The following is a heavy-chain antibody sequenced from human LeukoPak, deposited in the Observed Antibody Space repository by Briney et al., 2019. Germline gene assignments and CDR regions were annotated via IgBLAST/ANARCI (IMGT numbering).Heavy chain of an antibody. D-gene: IGHD2-2*02. J-gene: IGHJ5*02. CDR2: IYTSGST. V-gene: IGHV4-61*02. CDR3: ARVYCSSTSCYTGLGYNWFDP. CDR1: GGSISSGSYY. Sequence: SETLSLTCTVSGGSISSGSYYWSWIRQPAGKGLEWIGRIYTSGSTNYNPSLKSRVTMSVDTSKNQFSLKLSSVTAADTAVYYCARVYCSSTSCYTGLGYNWFDPWGQGTLVTVSS.